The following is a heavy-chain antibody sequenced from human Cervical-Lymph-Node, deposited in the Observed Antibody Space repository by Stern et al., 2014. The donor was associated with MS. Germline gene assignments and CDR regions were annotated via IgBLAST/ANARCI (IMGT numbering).Heavy chain of an antibody. J-gene: IGHJ4*02. Sequence: QVQLVQSGGGVVQPGRSLRLSCAASGFSFNFYAMHWVRQAPGKGLEWVAVISYDGRTEYYAESVKGRFTVSRDKSKNTLFLQMNGLTADDTAVYYCAKDWGYYDTSGYYFDHWGQGTLVTVSS. D-gene: IGHD3-22*01. CDR3: AKDWGYYDTSGYYFDH. CDR1: GFSFNFYA. V-gene: IGHV3-30*18. CDR2: ISYDGRTE.